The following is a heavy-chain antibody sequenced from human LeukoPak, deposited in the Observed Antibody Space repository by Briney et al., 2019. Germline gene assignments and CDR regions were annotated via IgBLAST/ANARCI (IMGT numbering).Heavy chain of an antibody. J-gene: IGHJ4*02. Sequence: GGSLRLSCAASGFIFSNAWMSWVRQAPGKGLEWLGRIKANTDGGTTDYAAPVKGRFTISRDDSNNTLFLQMSGLKTEDTAVYYCTTDAASGSQVRGFWGQGTLVTVSS. CDR1: GFIFSNAW. V-gene: IGHV3-15*01. D-gene: IGHD1-26*01. CDR3: TTDAASGSQVRGF. CDR2: IKANTDGGTT.